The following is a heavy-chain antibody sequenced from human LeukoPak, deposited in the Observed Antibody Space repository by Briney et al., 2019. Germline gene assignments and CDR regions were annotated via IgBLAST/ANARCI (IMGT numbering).Heavy chain of an antibody. CDR1: GGSISSYY. V-gene: IGHV4-59*01. Sequence: SETLSLTCTVSGGSISSYYWSWIRQPPGKGLEWIGYIYYSGSTNYNPSLKSRVTISVDTSNNQFSLELSAVTAADTAVYYSARDRDYVGFDYWGQGTLVTVCS. D-gene: IGHD4-17*01. J-gene: IGHJ4*02. CDR3: ARDRDYVGFDY. CDR2: IYYSGST.